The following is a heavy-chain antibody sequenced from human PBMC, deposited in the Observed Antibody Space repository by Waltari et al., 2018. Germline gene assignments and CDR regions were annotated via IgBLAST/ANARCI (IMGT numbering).Heavy chain of an antibody. J-gene: IGHJ4*02. CDR3: ARDKGVEPTTRFDY. D-gene: IGHD1-26*01. CDR1: AFSVSSND. CDR2: VTSDDKT. Sequence: EVQLVESGGGLIQPGGSLSLSCAASAFSVSSNDMTWVRQAPGKGLEWLSIVTSDDKTYYADSVKGRFTISRDNSKNTLYLEMSSLTAEDTAVYYCARDKGVEPTTRFDYWGQGTLVTVSS. V-gene: IGHV3-53*01.